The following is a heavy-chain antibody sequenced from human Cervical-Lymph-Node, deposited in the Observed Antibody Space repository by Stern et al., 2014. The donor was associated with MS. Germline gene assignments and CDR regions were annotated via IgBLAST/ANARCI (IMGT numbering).Heavy chain of an antibody. D-gene: IGHD6-6*01. Sequence: EEQLLESGGDLVQPGGSLRLSCTVSGLSVSTNYMTWVRQAPGEGLDWVSVIYSDGSTYYADSVKGRFIISRDDSKNTLHLQMDSLRDEDTAVYYCARGGSSFSSLGFFDFWGLGTLVTVSS. J-gene: IGHJ4*02. CDR2: IYSDGST. CDR3: ARGGSSFSSLGFFDF. CDR1: GLSVSTNY. V-gene: IGHV3-53*01.